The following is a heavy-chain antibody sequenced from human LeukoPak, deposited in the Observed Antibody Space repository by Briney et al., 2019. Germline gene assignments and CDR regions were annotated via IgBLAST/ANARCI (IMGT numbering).Heavy chain of an antibody. V-gene: IGHV3-48*01. D-gene: IGHD2-8*01. CDR2: ISSSSSTI. CDR3: ARDPRRIVLTINPGRYYYYMDA. J-gene: IGHJ6*03. CDR1: GFTFSSYS. Sequence: GGSLRLSCAASGFTFSSYSMNWVRQAPGKGLEWVSYISSSSSTIYYADSVKGRFTISRDNAKNSLYLQMNSLRAEDTAVYYCARDPRRIVLTINPGRYYYYMDAWGKGTTVTVSS.